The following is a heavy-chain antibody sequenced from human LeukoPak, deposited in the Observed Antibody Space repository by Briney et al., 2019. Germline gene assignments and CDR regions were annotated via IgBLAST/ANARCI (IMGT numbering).Heavy chain of an antibody. CDR1: GGSFSGYY. CDR3: ARVSGDILTGYYRGPMDY. Sequence: SETLSLTCAVYGGSFSGYYWSWIRQPPGKGLEWIGEINHSGRTNYNPSLKSRVTISVDTSKNQFSLKLSPVTAADTAVYYCARVSGDILTGYYRGPMDYWGQGTLVTVSS. J-gene: IGHJ4*02. D-gene: IGHD3-9*01. CDR2: INHSGRT. V-gene: IGHV4-34*01.